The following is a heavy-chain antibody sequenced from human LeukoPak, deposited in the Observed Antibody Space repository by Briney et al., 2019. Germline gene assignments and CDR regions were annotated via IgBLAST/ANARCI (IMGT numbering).Heavy chain of an antibody. CDR2: ISGSGGST. D-gene: IGHD4-23*01. CDR1: GFTFSSYA. J-gene: IGHJ4*02. Sequence: PGESPRLSCAASGFTFSSYAMSWVRQAPGKGLEWVSAISGSGGSTYYADSVKGRSTISRDNSKNTLYLQMNSLRAEDTAVYYCAKDVNGGYFDYWGQGTLVTVSS. CDR3: AKDVNGGYFDY. V-gene: IGHV3-23*01.